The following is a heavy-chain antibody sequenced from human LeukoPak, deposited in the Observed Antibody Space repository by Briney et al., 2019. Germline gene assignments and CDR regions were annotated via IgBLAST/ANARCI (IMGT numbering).Heavy chain of an antibody. J-gene: IGHJ5*02. Sequence: SVKVSCKASGGTFSSYAISWVRQAPGQGLEWMGRIIPIFGTANYAQKFQGRVTITTDESTSTDYMGLSSLRSEDTAVYYCARDSPTNWFDPWGQGTLVTVSS. CDR2: IIPIFGTA. CDR1: GGTFSSYA. CDR3: ARDSPTNWFDP. V-gene: IGHV1-69*05.